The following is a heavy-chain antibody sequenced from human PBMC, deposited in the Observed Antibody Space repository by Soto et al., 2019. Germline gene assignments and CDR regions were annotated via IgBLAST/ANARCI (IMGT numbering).Heavy chain of an antibody. CDR3: ARASRQLWSFDAFDI. Sequence: DVHLVETGGGLIQPGGSLRLSCAASGFIVNTNYMSWVRQAPGEGLEWVSLIDSDGRTYYADSVRGRFTISRDNSKNMVYLQVNSLRAEDTAVYYCARASRQLWSFDAFDIWGPGTLVTVSS. D-gene: IGHD5-18*01. CDR1: GFIVNTNY. J-gene: IGHJ3*02. V-gene: IGHV3-53*02. CDR2: IDSDGRT.